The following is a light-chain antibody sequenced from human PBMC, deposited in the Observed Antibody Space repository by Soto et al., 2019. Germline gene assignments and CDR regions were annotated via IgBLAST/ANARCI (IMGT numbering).Light chain of an antibody. Sequence: DILVTQTPPSLSASVGDRVTITCRTSQSIINFLNWYQQKPGKAPDLLIYAASNLQSGVPSTFSGSGSGTDFTLTISSLQPEDFATYYCQQSHSIPWTFGQGTKVDIK. CDR3: QQSHSIPWT. V-gene: IGKV1-39*01. CDR1: QSIINF. CDR2: AAS. J-gene: IGKJ1*01.